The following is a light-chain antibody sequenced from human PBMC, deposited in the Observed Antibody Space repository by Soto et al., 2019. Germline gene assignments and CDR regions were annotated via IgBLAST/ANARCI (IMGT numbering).Light chain of an antibody. Sequence: EIVLTQSPGTLSLSVGETATLSCRASQSVSSYLAWYQQKPGQAPRLLIYDASHRASGIPARFSGSGSGTDFTLTISSLEPEDAALYYCQQRSNWPPITFGQGTRLEIK. J-gene: IGKJ5*01. CDR3: QQRSNWPPIT. CDR2: DAS. V-gene: IGKV3-11*01. CDR1: QSVSSY.